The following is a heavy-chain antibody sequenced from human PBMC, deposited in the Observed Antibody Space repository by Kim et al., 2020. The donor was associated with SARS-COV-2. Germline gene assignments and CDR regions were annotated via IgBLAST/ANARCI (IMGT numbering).Heavy chain of an antibody. V-gene: IGHV3-9*01. CDR3: AKDVDIVATSMVDY. J-gene: IGHJ4*02. Sequence: GGSLRLSCAASGFTFDDYAMHWVRQAPGKGLEWVSGISWNSGSIGYADSVKGRFTISRDNAKNSLYLQMNSLRAEDTALYYCAKDVDIVATSMVDYWGQGTLVAVSS. CDR1: GFTFDDYA. CDR2: ISWNSGSI. D-gene: IGHD5-12*01.